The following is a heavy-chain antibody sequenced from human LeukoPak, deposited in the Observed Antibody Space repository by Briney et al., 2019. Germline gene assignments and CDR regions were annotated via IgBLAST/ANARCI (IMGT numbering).Heavy chain of an antibody. CDR3: ARASTIPV. J-gene: IGHJ4*02. CDR1: GGSISSHY. V-gene: IGHV4-59*08. Sequence: PSETLSLTCTVSGGSISSHYWSWIRQPPGKGLEWIGYIYYSGSTNYNPSLKSRVTISVDTSKNQFSLKLSSVTAADTAVYYCARASTIPVWGQGTLVTVSS. D-gene: IGHD5/OR15-5a*01. CDR2: IYYSGST.